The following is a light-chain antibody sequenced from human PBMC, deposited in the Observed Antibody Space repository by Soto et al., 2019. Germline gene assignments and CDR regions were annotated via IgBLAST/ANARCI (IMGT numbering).Light chain of an antibody. V-gene: IGLV2-18*02. CDR2: EVS. Sequence: QSALTQPPSVSGSPGQSVTISCTGASSDVDSYNRVSWYQQSPGAAPKLIIYEVSNRPSGVPDRFSGSRSDNTASLTISGLQPEDEADYYCSSATPTTRFFGGGTKLTVL. CDR1: SSDVDSYNR. CDR3: SSATPTTRF. J-gene: IGLJ2*01.